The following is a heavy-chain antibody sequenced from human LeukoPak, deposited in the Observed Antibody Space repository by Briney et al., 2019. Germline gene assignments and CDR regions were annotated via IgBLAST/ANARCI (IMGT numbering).Heavy chain of an antibody. CDR1: GFTFSSYW. CDR2: IKQDGSEE. Sequence: LAGGSLRLSCAASGFTFSSYWMSWVRQAPGKGLEWVANIKQDGSEEYYVDSVKGRFTISRDNAKNSLYLQMNSLRAEDTAVYYCAREIYYYDSSGYYLDYWGQGTLVTVSS. CDR3: AREIYYYDSSGYYLDY. V-gene: IGHV3-7*01. J-gene: IGHJ4*02. D-gene: IGHD3-22*01.